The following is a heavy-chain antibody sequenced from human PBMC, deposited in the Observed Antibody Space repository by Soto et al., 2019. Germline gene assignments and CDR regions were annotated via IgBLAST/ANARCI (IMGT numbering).Heavy chain of an antibody. CDR2: IYYSGST. V-gene: IGHV4-39*01. Sequence: ASETLSLTCTVSGGSISSSSYYWGWIRQPPGKGLEWIGSIYYSGSTYYNPSLKSRVTISVDTSKNQFSLKLSSVTAADTAVYYCARRARSRVVVAATKTNNYFDYWGQGTLVTVSS. CDR3: ARRARSRVVVAATKTNNYFDY. J-gene: IGHJ4*02. CDR1: GGSISSSSYY. D-gene: IGHD2-15*01.